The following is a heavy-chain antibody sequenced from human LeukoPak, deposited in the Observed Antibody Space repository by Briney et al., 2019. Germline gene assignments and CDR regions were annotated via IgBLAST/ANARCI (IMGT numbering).Heavy chain of an antibody. CDR2: TNRDGSQK. CDR1: GFTFNSNW. J-gene: IGHJ4*02. CDR3: ASSRVANLGF. Sequence: SGGSLRLSCAASGFTFNSNWMSWVRQAPGKGLEWVAQTNRDGSQKYYVDSVKGRFTISTDNAKNSVSLQMNGLRDEDTAVYYCASSRVANLGFLGQGTLVTVSS. D-gene: IGHD4/OR15-4a*01. V-gene: IGHV3-7*01.